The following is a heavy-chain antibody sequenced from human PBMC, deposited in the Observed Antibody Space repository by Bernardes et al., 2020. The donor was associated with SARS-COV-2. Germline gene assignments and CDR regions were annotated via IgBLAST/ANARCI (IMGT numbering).Heavy chain of an antibody. V-gene: IGHV4-59*01. D-gene: IGHD3-22*01. J-gene: IGHJ4*02. CDR2: IYYRGST. CDR3: ARVYYDNIGSHHDY. Sequence: KRLEWIGYIYYRGSTNYNPSLKSRVTMSVDTSKNQFSLKLTSVTAADTAVYYCARVYYDNIGSHHDYWGRGTLVTVSS.